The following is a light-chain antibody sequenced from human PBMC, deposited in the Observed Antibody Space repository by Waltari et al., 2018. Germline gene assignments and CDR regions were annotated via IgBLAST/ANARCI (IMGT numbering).Light chain of an antibody. CDR2: ENS. J-gene: IGLJ7*01. Sequence: QSVLTQPPSVSAAPGQRVTISCSGGSSNIGNNYVSWYRQFPGTAPKLLIYENSEGPSGIPCRFSGSKSGTSATLDITGLQAGDEADYYCGTWDSSLSGAVFGGGTHLTVL. CDR1: SSNIGNNY. V-gene: IGLV1-51*02. CDR3: GTWDSSLSGAV.